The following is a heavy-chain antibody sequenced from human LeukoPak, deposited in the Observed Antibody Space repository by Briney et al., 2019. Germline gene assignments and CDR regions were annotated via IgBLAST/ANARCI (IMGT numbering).Heavy chain of an antibody. CDR1: GGTFSSYA. CDR3: ARGGYDILTGYYLY. D-gene: IGHD3-9*01. V-gene: IGHV1-18*01. Sequence: ASVKVSCKASGGTFSSYAISWVRQAPGQGLEWMGWISAYNGNTNYAQKLQGRVTMTTDTSTSTAYMELRSLRSDDTAVYYCARGGYDILTGYYLYWGQGTLVTVSS. CDR2: ISAYNGNT. J-gene: IGHJ4*02.